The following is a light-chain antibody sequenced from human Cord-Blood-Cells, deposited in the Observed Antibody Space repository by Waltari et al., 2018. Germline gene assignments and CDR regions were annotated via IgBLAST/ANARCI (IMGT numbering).Light chain of an antibody. CDR3: SSYAGSNNLV. CDR1: SSDVGGYNY. V-gene: IGLV2-8*01. J-gene: IGLJ3*02. Sequence: QSALTQPPSASGSPGQSVTISCTGTSSDVGGYNYVSWYQQHPGKAPTLRIYEVSKRPSGFPDRFSGSKSGNTASLTVSGLQAEDEADYYCSSYAGSNNLVFGGGTKLTVL. CDR2: EVS.